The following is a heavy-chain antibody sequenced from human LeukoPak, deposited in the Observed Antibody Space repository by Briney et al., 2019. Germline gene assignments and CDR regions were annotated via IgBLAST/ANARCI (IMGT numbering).Heavy chain of an antibody. Sequence: ASVKVSCKASGYTFTGYYMHWVRQAPGQGLEWMGWINPNSGGTNYAQKFQGRVTMTRDTSISTAYMELSRLRSDDTAVYYCAREDSGNDAFDIWGQGTMVTVSS. V-gene: IGHV1-2*02. D-gene: IGHD1-1*01. CDR1: GYTFTGYY. J-gene: IGHJ3*02. CDR3: AREDSGNDAFDI. CDR2: INPNSGGT.